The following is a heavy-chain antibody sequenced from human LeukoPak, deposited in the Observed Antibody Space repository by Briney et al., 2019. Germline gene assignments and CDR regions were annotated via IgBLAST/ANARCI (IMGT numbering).Heavy chain of an antibody. CDR1: GFTFSSYS. V-gene: IGHV3-21*01. D-gene: IGHD6-13*01. Sequence: PGGSLRLSCAASGFTFSSYSMNWVRQAPGKGLEWVSSISSSSSYIYYADSVKGRFTISRDNAKNSLYLQMNSLRAEDTAVYYCARDREQQLVLDFDYWGQGTLVTVSS. CDR3: ARDREQQLVLDFDY. CDR2: ISSSSSYI. J-gene: IGHJ4*02.